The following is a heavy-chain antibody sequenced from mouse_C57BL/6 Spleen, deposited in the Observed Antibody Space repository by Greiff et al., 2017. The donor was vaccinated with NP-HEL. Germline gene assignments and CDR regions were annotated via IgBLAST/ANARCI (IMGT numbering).Heavy chain of an antibody. D-gene: IGHD2-3*01. V-gene: IGHV7-1*01. CDR1: GFTFSDFY. CDR2: SRNKANDYTT. J-gene: IGHJ4*01. Sequence: EVKVVESGGGLVQSGRSLRLSCATSGFTFSDFYMEWVRQAPGKGLEWIAASRNKANDYTTEYSASVKGRFIVSRDTSQSILYLQMNALRAEDTAIYYCARVYDGYYSYAMDYWGQGTSVTVSS. CDR3: ARVYDGYYSYAMDY.